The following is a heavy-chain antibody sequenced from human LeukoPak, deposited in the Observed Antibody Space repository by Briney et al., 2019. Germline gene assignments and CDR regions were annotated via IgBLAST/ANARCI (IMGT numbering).Heavy chain of an antibody. CDR2: ISAYNGDT. CDR1: GYTFTTYG. D-gene: IGHD6-6*01. J-gene: IGHJ5*02. CDR3: ARDHTAARPNWFDP. V-gene: IGHV1-18*01. Sequence: AAVKVSRKASGYTFTTYGITWLRPAPGQGLEWMGWISAYNGDTNYAQKLQGRVTMTTDTSTSTAYMELRSLRSDDTAVYYCARDHTAARPNWFDPWGQGTLVTVSS.